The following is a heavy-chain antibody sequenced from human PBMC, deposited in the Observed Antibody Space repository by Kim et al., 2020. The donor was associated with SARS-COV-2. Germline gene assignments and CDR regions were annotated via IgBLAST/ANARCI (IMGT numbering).Heavy chain of an antibody. Sequence: SETLSLTCTVSGGSISSYYWSWIRQPAGKGLEWIGRIYTSGSTNYNPSLKSRVTMSVDTSKNQFSLKLSSVTAADTAVYYCARGTVVVPAAISYYYYYMDVWGKGTTVTVSS. CDR2: IYTSGST. D-gene: IGHD2-2*01. V-gene: IGHV4-4*07. CDR1: GGSISSYY. CDR3: ARGTVVVPAAISYYYYYMDV. J-gene: IGHJ6*03.